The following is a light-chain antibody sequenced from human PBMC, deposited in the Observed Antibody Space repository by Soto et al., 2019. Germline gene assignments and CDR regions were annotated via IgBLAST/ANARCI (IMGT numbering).Light chain of an antibody. CDR3: QQYGTSPPRWT. Sequence: EIVLTQSPGTLSLSPGERATLSCRASQSVSSTYLAWYQQKLGQAPRLLMYGASSRAPGIPDRFSGSGSGTDFTLTISRLEPEDFAVYFCQQYGTSPPRWTFGQGTRVEIK. J-gene: IGKJ1*01. CDR1: QSVSSTY. CDR2: GAS. V-gene: IGKV3-20*01.